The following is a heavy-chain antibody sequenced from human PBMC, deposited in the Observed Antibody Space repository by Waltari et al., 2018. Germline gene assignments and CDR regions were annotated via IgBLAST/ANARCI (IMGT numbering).Heavy chain of an antibody. CDR3: ARGGGGDWEWFDP. D-gene: IGHD2-21*02. Sequence: QVQLTESGPSLLKPSATLSLICTVSGGSISGFYWSWVRQPPGKGLDWIGYIYYTGSTNFNPSLKSRVTMSVDTSKNQFSLKLSSVTAADTAFYYCARGGGGDWEWFDPWGQGTLVTVSS. J-gene: IGHJ5*02. CDR1: GGSISGFY. V-gene: IGHV4-59*01. CDR2: IYYTGST.